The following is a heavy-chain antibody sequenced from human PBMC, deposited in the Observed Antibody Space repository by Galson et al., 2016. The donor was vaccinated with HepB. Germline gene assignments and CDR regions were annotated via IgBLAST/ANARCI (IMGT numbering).Heavy chain of an antibody. Sequence: SLRLSCAASGFTFNMYTMTWVRQAPGKGLEWVSSITPGSTYTHFADSVKGRFTISRDDAENSLYLHMNSLRAEDTALHYCARVVTPMAAANRGFGSWGQGTQVVVSS. V-gene: IGHV3-21*01. CDR2: ITPGSTYT. J-gene: IGHJ5*02. CDR3: ARVVTPMAAANRGFGS. D-gene: IGHD6-13*01. CDR1: GFTFNMYT.